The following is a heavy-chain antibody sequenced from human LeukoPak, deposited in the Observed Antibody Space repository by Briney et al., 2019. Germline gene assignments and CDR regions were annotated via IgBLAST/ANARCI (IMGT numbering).Heavy chain of an antibody. CDR2: IYYSGST. J-gene: IGHJ4*02. CDR1: GGSISSYY. V-gene: IGHV4-59*01. Sequence: SETLSLTCTVSGGSISSYYWSWIRQPSGKGLEWIGYIYYSGSTNYNPSLKSRVTISVDTSKNQFSLKLSSVTAADTAVYYCARVQVVLYYFDYWGQGTLVTVSS. CDR3: ARVQVVLYYFDY. D-gene: IGHD6-13*01.